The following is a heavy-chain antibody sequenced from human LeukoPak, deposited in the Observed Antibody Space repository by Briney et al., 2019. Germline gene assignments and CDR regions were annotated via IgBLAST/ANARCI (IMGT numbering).Heavy chain of an antibody. J-gene: IGHJ4*02. CDR2: INWNGGRT. D-gene: IGHD6-19*01. Sequence: GGSLRLSCAASGFTFDDYGMSWVRQAPGKGLEWVSGINWNGGRTGYADSVKGRLTISRDNAKNSLYLQMNSLRAEDTALYYCAKLAGTGGFDYWGPGTLVTVSS. V-gene: IGHV3-20*04. CDR1: GFTFDDYG. CDR3: AKLAGTGGFDY.